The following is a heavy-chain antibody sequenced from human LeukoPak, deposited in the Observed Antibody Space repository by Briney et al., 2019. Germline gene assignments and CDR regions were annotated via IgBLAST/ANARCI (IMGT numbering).Heavy chain of an antibody. Sequence: GASVKVSCKASGYTFTGYYMHWVRQAPGQGLEWMGWINPNSGGTNYAQKFQGRVTMTRDTSISTAHMELSRLRSDDTAVYYCARVIGQQQLPNWFDPWGQGTLVTVSS. CDR3: ARVIGQQQLPNWFDP. CDR1: GYTFTGYY. CDR2: INPNSGGT. D-gene: IGHD6-13*01. J-gene: IGHJ5*02. V-gene: IGHV1-2*02.